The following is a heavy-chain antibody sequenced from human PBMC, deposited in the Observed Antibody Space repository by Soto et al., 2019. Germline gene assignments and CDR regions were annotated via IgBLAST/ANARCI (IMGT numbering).Heavy chain of an antibody. J-gene: IGHJ4*02. V-gene: IGHV3-53*01. D-gene: IGHD6-19*01. CDR3: ARDVMSVAGSADY. CDR2: ISSDGGT. CDR1: AFTVRSNY. Sequence: GGSLRLSCAASAFTVRSNYMSWVRQAPGKGLEWVSTISSDGGTYYTDSVKGRFAISRDNSKNTLYLQMNSLTAEDTAVYYCARDVMSVAGSADYLGQGTLVTVSS.